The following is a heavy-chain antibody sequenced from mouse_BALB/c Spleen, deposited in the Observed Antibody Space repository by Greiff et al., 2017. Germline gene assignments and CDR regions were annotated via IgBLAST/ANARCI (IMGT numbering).Heavy chain of an antibody. V-gene: IGHV5-6-4*01. J-gene: IGHJ4*01. CDR1: GFTFSSYT. CDR2: ISSGGSYT. D-gene: IGHD1-1*01. CDR3: TRERTYYGSSHAMDY. Sequence: EVQVVESGGGLVKPGGSLKLSCAASGFTFSSYTMSWVRQTPEKRLEWVATISSGGSYTYYPDSVKGRFTISRDNAKNTLYLQMSSLKSEDTAMYYCTRERTYYGSSHAMDYWGQGTSVTVSS.